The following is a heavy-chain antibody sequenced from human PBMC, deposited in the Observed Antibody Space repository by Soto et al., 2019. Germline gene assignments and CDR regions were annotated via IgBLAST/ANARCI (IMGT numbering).Heavy chain of an antibody. CDR1: GYTFTSYG. J-gene: IGHJ6*02. D-gene: IGHD1-26*01. V-gene: IGHV1-18*01. CDR2: ISAYNGDT. Sequence: ASVKVSCKASGYTFTSYGFSWFRQAPGQGLEWMGWISAYNGDTNYPQKFQARVTMTTDTSTSTAYLDLRRLRSDDTAVYYCARSSGTYPPSRYYCRLEVWGQPTTVTVSS. CDR3: ARSSGTYPPSRYYCRLEV.